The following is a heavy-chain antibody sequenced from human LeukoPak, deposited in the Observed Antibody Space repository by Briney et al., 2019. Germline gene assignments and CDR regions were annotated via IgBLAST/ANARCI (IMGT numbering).Heavy chain of an antibody. CDR2: INPNSGGT. Sequence: ASVKVSCKASGYTFTGYYMHWVRQAPGQGLEGMGWINPNSGGTNYAQKFQGRVTMTRDTSISTAYMELSRLRSDDTAVYYCARGDSSGYYYVWFDYWGQGTLVTVSS. CDR3: ARGDSSGYYYVWFDY. D-gene: IGHD3-22*01. V-gene: IGHV1-2*02. CDR1: GYTFTGYY. J-gene: IGHJ4*02.